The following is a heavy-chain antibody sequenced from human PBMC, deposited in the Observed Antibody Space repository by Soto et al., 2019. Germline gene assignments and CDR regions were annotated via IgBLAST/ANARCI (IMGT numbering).Heavy chain of an antibody. CDR2: INPGGSIT. CDR3: ARGPTGKYGVWNY. CDR1: GFTFSSYW. Sequence: EEQLVESGGGLVQPGGSLRLSCAASGFTFSSYWMHWVRQAPGKGRVWVSRINPGGSITAYADSVKGRFTISRDNAKNTLYLQMNSLRGDDTAVYYCARGPTGKYGVWNYWGQGTLVTVSS. V-gene: IGHV3-74*01. J-gene: IGHJ4*02. D-gene: IGHD2-8*01.